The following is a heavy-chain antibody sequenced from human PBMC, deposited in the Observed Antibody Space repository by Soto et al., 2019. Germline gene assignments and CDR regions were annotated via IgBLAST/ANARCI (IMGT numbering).Heavy chain of an antibody. CDR3: AGDKRIRDGYNGSPDGFDP. CDR2: IYYSGST. D-gene: IGHD5-12*01. CDR1: GGSVSSGSYY. J-gene: IGHJ5*02. V-gene: IGHV4-61*01. Sequence: PSETLSLTCTVSGGSVSSGSYYWSWIRQPPGKGLEWIGYIYYSGSTNYNPSLKSRVTISVDTSKNQFSLKLSSVTAADTAVYYCAGDKRIRDGYNGSPDGFDPWGQGTLVTVSS.